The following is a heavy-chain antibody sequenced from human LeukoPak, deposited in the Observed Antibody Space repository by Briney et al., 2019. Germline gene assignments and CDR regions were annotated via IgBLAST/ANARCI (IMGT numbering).Heavy chain of an antibody. CDR2: IRSKDVGGTT. J-gene: IGHJ6*03. D-gene: IGHD5-18*01. Sequence: GGSLRLSCTTSGFPFGDYAMSWVRQAPGRWLEWVAFIRSKDVGGTTNYAASVKPRFTISRDDYKSIAYLQMNSLKTEDTAVYYCSRETIQVWSRYYYSYTAVWGEGTTVTVS. CDR3: SRETIQVWSRYYYSYTAV. CDR1: GFPFGDYA. V-gene: IGHV3-49*04.